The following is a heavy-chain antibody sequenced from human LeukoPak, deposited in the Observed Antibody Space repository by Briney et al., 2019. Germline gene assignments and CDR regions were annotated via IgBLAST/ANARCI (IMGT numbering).Heavy chain of an antibody. CDR2: IHSGGST. CDR1: GFSVSSDY. D-gene: IGHD4/OR15-4a*01. V-gene: IGHV3-66*01. J-gene: IGHJ4*02. CDR3: TRGTINPFDC. Sequence: GGSLRLSCAASGFSVSSDYMSWVRQAPGKGLEWVSVIHSGGSTYYTDSVKGRFTIPRDNFKDTLYLQMNNLRAEDTAVYYCTRGTINPFDCWGQGALVTVSS.